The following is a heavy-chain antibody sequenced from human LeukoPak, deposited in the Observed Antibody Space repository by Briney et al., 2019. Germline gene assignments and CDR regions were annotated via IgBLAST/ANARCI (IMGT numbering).Heavy chain of an antibody. CDR3: AKKAGEVYYDSVNY. D-gene: IGHD3-22*01. Sequence: GGSLRLSCAASGFTLSTYSMNWVRQAPGKGLEWVSYVSSSSSIIYYSDSVKGRFTISRDNSKNTLYLQMNSLRAEDTAVYYCAKKAGEVYYDSVNYRGQGTLVTVSS. CDR2: VSSSSSII. V-gene: IGHV3-48*01. CDR1: GFTLSTYS. J-gene: IGHJ4*02.